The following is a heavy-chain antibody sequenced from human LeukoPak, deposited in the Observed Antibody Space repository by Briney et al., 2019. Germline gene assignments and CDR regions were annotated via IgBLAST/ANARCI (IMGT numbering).Heavy chain of an antibody. V-gene: IGHV4-34*01. CDR3: ASASYDYVWGSYRHDY. CDR2: INHSGST. D-gene: IGHD3-16*02. Sequence: SETLSLTCAVYGGSFSGYYWSWIRQPPGKGLEWIGEINHSGSTNYTSSLKSRVTLSVDMSKNQLSLKLSSVTAADTAVYYCASASYDYVWGSYRHDYWGQGTLVTVSS. CDR1: GGSFSGYY. J-gene: IGHJ4*02.